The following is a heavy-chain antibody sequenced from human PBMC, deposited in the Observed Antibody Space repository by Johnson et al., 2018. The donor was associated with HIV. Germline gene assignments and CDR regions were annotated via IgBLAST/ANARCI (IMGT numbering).Heavy chain of an antibody. CDR1: GFTVTSDY. CDR2: IYSGGST. CDR3: AKALGIVVVLDAFDI. V-gene: IGHV3-66*02. J-gene: IGHJ3*02. Sequence: VQLVESGGGVVQPGRSLRLSCAASGFTVTSDYMSWVRQAPGKGLEWVSIIYSGGSTYYADSVKGRFTISRDNSKNSLYLQMNSLRAEDTALYYCAKALGIVVVLDAFDIWGQGTMVTVSS. D-gene: IGHD3-22*01.